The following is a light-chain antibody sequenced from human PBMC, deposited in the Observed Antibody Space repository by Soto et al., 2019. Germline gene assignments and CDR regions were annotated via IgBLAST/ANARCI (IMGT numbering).Light chain of an antibody. V-gene: IGLV1-44*01. CDR3: AAWDDSLNEVV. Sequence: QSVLTQPPSASGTPGLRVTISCSGSSSNIGSNTVNWYHHLPGTAPKLLIYSNDERPSGVPDRFSGSKSGTSASLAISGLQSEDEADYYCAAWDDSLNEVVFGGGTKVTVL. J-gene: IGLJ2*01. CDR1: SSNIGSNT. CDR2: SND.